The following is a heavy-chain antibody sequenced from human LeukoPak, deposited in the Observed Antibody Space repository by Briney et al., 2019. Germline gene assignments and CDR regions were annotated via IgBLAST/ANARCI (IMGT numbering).Heavy chain of an antibody. CDR1: GGTFSSYA. J-gene: IGHJ5*02. D-gene: IGHD3-10*01. CDR3: VRDGEGVAISVNYWFDP. V-gene: IGHV1-69*13. CDR2: IIPIFGTA. Sequence: GASVKVSCTASGGTFSSYAISWVRQAPGQGLEWMGGIIPIFGTASYAQKFQGRVTITADESTSTAYMELRGLRSEDTAVYYCVRDGEGVAISVNYWFDPWGQGTLVTVSS.